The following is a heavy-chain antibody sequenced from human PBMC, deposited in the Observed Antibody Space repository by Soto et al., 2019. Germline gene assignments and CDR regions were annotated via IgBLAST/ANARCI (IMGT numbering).Heavy chain of an antibody. CDR2: IYWDDDK. Sequence: SGPTLVKPTQTLTLTCTFSGFSLSTSGVGVGWIRQPPGKALEWLALIYWDDDKRYSPSLKSRLTITKDTSKNQVVLTMTNMDPVDTATYYCAHAPFDYSSGWYTAFDYWGQGTLVTVSS. D-gene: IGHD6-19*01. CDR3: AHAPFDYSSGWYTAFDY. V-gene: IGHV2-5*02. CDR1: GFSLSTSGVG. J-gene: IGHJ4*02.